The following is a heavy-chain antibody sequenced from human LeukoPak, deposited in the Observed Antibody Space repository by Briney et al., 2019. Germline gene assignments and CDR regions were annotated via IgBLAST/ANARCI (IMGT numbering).Heavy chain of an antibody. V-gene: IGHV3-74*01. CDR1: GFTFSSYW. Sequence: GGSLSLSCAASGFTFSSYWMHWVRQAPGKGLVWASRIVSDGSSATYADSVRGRFTVSRDNAKSTLFLQMNSLTPEDTAVYYCVRDIATTPVYWGQGALVTVSS. CDR2: IVSDGSSA. J-gene: IGHJ4*02. CDR3: VRDIATTPVY. D-gene: IGHD2-15*01.